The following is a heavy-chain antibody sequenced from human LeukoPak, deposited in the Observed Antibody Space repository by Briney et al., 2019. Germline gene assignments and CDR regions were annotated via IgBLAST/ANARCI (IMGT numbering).Heavy chain of an antibody. V-gene: IGHV4-59*02. CDR1: GGSVSSYY. J-gene: IGHJ6*03. CDR2: IYYSGST. Sequence: SETLSLTCTVSGGSVSSYYWSWIRQPPGKGLEWIGYIYYSGSTNYNPSLKSRVTISLDTSKNQFSLKVSSVTAADTAVYYCARDTYSGICYPYYYYYYMDVWGKGTTVTVSS. CDR3: ARDTYSGICYPYYYYYYMDV. D-gene: IGHD1-26*01.